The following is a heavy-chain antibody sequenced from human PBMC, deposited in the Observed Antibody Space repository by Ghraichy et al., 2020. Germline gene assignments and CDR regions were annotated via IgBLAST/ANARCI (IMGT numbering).Heavy chain of an antibody. CDR3: ARDRDYSSNSELKDAFDI. Sequence: SVKVSCKASGGTFSSYAISWVRQAPGQGLEWMGGIIPIFGTTHYAQKFQGRVTITADESTSTAYMELSSLRSEDTAVYYCARDRDYSSNSELKDAFDIWGQGTMVTVSS. CDR1: GGTFSSYA. D-gene: IGHD4-23*01. CDR2: IIPIFGTT. J-gene: IGHJ3*02. V-gene: IGHV1-69*13.